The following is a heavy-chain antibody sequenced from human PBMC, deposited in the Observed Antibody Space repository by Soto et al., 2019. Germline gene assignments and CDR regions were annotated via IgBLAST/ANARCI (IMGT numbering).Heavy chain of an antibody. D-gene: IGHD1-26*01. CDR1: GDTFSSQY. Sequence: QVQLVQSGAEVKKPGSSMKVSCKSFGDTFSSQYIHWVRQAPGQGLEWVGLINPSRATTTISQKFQGRVTRTSNTSTRKVYMELSSLRSDDTAIYFGVGGADWEGRYNWFDPWGQGTLVTVSS. CDR3: VGGADWEGRYNWFDP. CDR2: INPSRATT. V-gene: IGHV1-46*01. J-gene: IGHJ5*02.